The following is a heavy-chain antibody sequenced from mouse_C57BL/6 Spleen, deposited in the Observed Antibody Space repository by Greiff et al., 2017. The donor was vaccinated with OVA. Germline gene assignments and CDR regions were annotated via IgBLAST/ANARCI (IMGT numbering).Heavy chain of an antibody. CDR1: GFTFSDYG. D-gene: IGHD2-1*01. Sequence: EVQLVESGGGLVKPGGSLKLSCAASGFTFSDYGMHWVRQAPEKGLEWVAYISSGSSTIYYADTVKGRFTISRDNAKNTLFLQMTSLRSEDTAMYYCARHGNYLPFAYGGQGTLVTVSA. CDR3: ARHGNYLPFAY. CDR2: ISSGSSTI. V-gene: IGHV5-17*01. J-gene: IGHJ3*01.